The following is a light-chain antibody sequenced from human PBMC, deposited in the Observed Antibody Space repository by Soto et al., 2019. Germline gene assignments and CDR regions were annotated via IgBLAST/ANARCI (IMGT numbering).Light chain of an antibody. CDR2: NNN. Sequence: QSVLTQPPSVSAPPGQKVTISCSGSSSNIGTNYVSWYQHLPGTAPKLLIYNNNKRPSGIPDRFPGSKSGTSATLGITGLQTGDEADYYCGTWDTSLSSPYVFGTGTKVTVL. J-gene: IGLJ1*01. CDR1: SSNIGTNY. V-gene: IGLV1-51*01. CDR3: GTWDTSLSSPYV.